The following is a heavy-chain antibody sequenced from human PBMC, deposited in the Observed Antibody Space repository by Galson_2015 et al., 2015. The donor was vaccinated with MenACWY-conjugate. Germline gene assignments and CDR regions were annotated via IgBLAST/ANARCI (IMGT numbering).Heavy chain of an antibody. D-gene: IGHD6-19*01. CDR3: AKELAAPLRTPIAVAGN. CDR2: ISGSGGST. Sequence: SLRLSCAASGFTFSSYAMSWVCQAPGKGLEWVSAISGSGGSTYYADSVKGRFTISRDNSKNTLYLQMNSLRAEDTAVYYCAKELAAPLRTPIAVAGNWGQGTLVTVSS. V-gene: IGHV3-23*01. CDR1: GFTFSSYA. J-gene: IGHJ4*02.